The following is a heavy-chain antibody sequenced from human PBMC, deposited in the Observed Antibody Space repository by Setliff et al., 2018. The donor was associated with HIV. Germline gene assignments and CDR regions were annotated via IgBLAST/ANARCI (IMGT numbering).Heavy chain of an antibody. J-gene: IGHJ6*02. Sequence: TSVKVSCKPSGQSFTNYDIHWLRRASGQGLEWMGWMNPKSGVSGSALKFHDRVTMTRDTSTLTLYMELSSLTSEDTAVYYCARAKAVGGVIITGGLDVWGQGTTVTVSS. CDR3: ARAKAVGGVIITGGLDV. V-gene: IGHV1-8*01. D-gene: IGHD3-16*02. CDR2: MNPKSGVS. CDR1: GQSFTNYD.